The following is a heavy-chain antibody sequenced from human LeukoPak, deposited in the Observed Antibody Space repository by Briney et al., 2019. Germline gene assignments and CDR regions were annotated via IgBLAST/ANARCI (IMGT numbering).Heavy chain of an antibody. D-gene: IGHD3-9*01. J-gene: IGHJ6*02. CDR1: GDTFTGYY. CDR2: INPNSGGT. V-gene: IGHV1-2*02. CDR3: RVTDWSKDLLYYYYGMDV. Sequence: ASVKVSCKASGDTFTGYYMHWVRQAPGQGLEWMGWINPNSGGTNYAQKFQGRVTMTRDTSISTAYMELSRLRSDDTAVYYCRVTDWSKDLLYYYYGMDVWGQGTTVTVSS.